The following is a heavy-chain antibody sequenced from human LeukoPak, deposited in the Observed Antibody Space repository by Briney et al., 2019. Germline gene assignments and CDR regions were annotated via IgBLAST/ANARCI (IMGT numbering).Heavy chain of an antibody. Sequence: GGSLRLSCAASGFTFSSYSMNWVRQAPGKGLEWVSSISNSSSYIYYADSVKGRFTISRDNAKNSLYLQMNSLRAEDTAVYYCARAGPIATDVIAARPGSSPLDYYYYMDVWGKGTTVTVSS. J-gene: IGHJ6*03. CDR2: ISNSSSYI. V-gene: IGHV3-21*01. D-gene: IGHD6-6*01. CDR3: ARAGPIATDVIAARPGSSPLDYYYYMDV. CDR1: GFTFSSYS.